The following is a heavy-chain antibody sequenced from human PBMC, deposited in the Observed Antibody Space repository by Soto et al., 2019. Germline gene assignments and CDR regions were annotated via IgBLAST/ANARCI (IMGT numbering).Heavy chain of an antibody. CDR1: DGNIRDYY. Sequence: SQTKSLTNTVYDGNIRDYYWSWISKQQGKGLEWIGEINHSGSTNYNPSLKSRVTISVDTSKNQFSLKLSSVTAADTAVYYCARGLSRYSGYDPHYYFDYWGQGTLVTVSS. J-gene: IGHJ4*02. V-gene: IGHV4-34*01. D-gene: IGHD5-12*01. CDR3: ARGLSRYSGYDPHYYFDY. CDR2: INHSGST.